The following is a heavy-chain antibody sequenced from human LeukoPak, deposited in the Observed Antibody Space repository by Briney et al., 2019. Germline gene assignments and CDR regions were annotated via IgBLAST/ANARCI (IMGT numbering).Heavy chain of an antibody. V-gene: IGHV1-69*01. CDR2: IIPIFGTA. D-gene: IGHD2-15*01. J-gene: IGHJ4*02. CDR3: ASSNVVVVAAGKGGNFDY. CDR1: GGTFSSYA. Sequence: SVKVSCKASGGTFSSYAISWVRQAPGQGPEWMGGIIPIFGTANYAQKFQGRVTITADESTSTAYMELSSLRSEDTAVYYCASSNVVVVAAGKGGNFDYWGQGTLVTVSS.